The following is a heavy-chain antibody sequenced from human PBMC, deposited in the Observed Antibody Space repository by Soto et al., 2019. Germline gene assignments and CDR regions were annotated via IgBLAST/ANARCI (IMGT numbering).Heavy chain of an antibody. D-gene: IGHD2-2*01. CDR1: GGTFSSYT. CDR2: IIPILGIA. J-gene: IGHJ6*02. Sequence: VKVSCKASGGTFSSYTISWVRQAPGQGLEWMGRIIPILGIANYAQKFQGRVTITADKSTSTAYMELSSLRSEDTAVYYCASFPGYCSSTSCENGTYYYYYYGMDVWGQGTTVTVSS. CDR3: ASFPGYCSSTSCENGTYYYYYYGMDV. V-gene: IGHV1-69*02.